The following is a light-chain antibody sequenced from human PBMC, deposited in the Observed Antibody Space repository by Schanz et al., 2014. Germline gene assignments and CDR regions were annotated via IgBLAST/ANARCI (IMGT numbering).Light chain of an antibody. Sequence: EIVLTQSPGTLSLSPGERATLSCRASQSVSSNYLAWYQQKPGQAPRLLIYDASTRATGIPARFSGSGSGTEFTLTISSLQSEDFALYYCQQYNNWPQTFGQGTKVEIK. CDR1: QSVSSN. V-gene: IGKV3-15*01. CDR2: DAS. J-gene: IGKJ1*01. CDR3: QQYNNWPQT.